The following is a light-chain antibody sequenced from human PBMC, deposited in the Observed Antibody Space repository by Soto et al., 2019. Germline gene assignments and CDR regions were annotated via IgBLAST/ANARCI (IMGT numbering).Light chain of an antibody. J-gene: IGKJ2*01. V-gene: IGKV1-39*01. CDR3: QQYNNWPHT. CDR2: GAS. CDR1: QTISTY. Sequence: DIQMTQSPSPLSASVGDRVTITCRASQTISTYLNWYQQKPGKAPKLLIYGASSLQSGVPSRFSGSGSGTDFTLTISSLQPEDFAVYYCQQYNNWPHTFGQGTKVDIK.